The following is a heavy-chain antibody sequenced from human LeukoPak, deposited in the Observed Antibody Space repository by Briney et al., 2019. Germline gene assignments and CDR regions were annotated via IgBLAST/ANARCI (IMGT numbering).Heavy chain of an antibody. V-gene: IGHV3-21*01. CDR3: ARSASRIVGATILYFQH. J-gene: IGHJ1*01. Sequence: GGSLRLSCAASGFTFSSYSVNWVRQAPGKGLEWVSSISSSSSYIYYADSVKGRFTISRDNAKNSLYLQMNSLRAEDTAVYYCARSASRIVGATILYFQHWGQGTLVTVSS. CDR2: ISSSSSYI. D-gene: IGHD1-26*01. CDR1: GFTFSSYS.